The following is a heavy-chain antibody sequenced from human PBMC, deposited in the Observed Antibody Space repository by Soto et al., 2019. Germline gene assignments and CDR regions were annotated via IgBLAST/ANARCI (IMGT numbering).Heavy chain of an antibody. Sequence: QVQLVQSGAEVKKPGSSVKVSCKASGGTFSSYAISWVRQAPGQGLEWLGGIIPIFGTANYAQKFQGRVTITADESTSTAYMELSSLRSDDTAVYYCARVPRGITMVQRLPPDYWGQGTLVTVSS. J-gene: IGHJ4*02. CDR3: ARVPRGITMVQRLPPDY. CDR1: GGTFSSYA. V-gene: IGHV1-69*01. D-gene: IGHD3-10*01. CDR2: IIPIFGTA.